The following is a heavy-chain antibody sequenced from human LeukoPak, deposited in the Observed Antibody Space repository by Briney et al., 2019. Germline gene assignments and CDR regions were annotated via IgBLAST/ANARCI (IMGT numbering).Heavy chain of an antibody. CDR3: ARGDSSGHDAFDI. D-gene: IGHD3-22*01. CDR2: ISWNSGSI. Sequence: GGSLRLSCAASGFTFDDYAMHWVRQAPGKSLEWVSGISWNSGSIGYADSVKGRFTISRDNSKNTLYLQMNSLRAEDTAVYYCARGDSSGHDAFDIWGQGTMVTVSS. CDR1: GFTFDDYA. J-gene: IGHJ3*02. V-gene: IGHV3-9*01.